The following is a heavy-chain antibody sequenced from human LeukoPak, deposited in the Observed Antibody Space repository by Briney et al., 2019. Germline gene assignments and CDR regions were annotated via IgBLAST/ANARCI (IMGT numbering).Heavy chain of an antibody. D-gene: IGHD3-3*01. CDR3: ASDFWSGYYS. J-gene: IGHJ5*02. CDR2: IYYSGST. Sequence: SETLSLTCTVSGYPVSSGYYWGWIRQPPGKGLEWIASIYYSGSTNYNPSLKSRVTISVDTSKNQFSLKLSSVTAADTAVYYCASDFWSGYYSWGQGTLVTVSS. CDR1: GYPVSSGYY. V-gene: IGHV4-38-2*02.